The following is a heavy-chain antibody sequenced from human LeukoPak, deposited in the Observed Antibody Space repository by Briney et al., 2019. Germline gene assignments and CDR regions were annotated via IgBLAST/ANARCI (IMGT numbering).Heavy chain of an antibody. CDR3: ARGYSGYDGPYYYYGMDV. D-gene: IGHD5-12*01. CDR2: ISYDGSNK. CDR1: GFTFSSYA. Sequence: PGGSLRLSCAASGFTFSSYAMHWVRQAPGKGLEWVAVISYDGSNKYYADSVKGRFTISRDNSKNTLYLQMNSLRAEDTAVYYCARGYSGYDGPYYYYGMDVWGQGTTVTVSS. V-gene: IGHV3-30-3*01. J-gene: IGHJ6*02.